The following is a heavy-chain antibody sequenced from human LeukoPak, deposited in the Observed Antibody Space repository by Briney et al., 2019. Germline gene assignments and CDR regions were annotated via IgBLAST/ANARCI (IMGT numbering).Heavy chain of an antibody. Sequence: SETLSLTCTVSGGSISSYYWSWIRQPPGKGLEWIGCIYYSGSTNYNPSLKSRVTISVDTSKNQFSLKLSSVTAADTAVYYCASFAMERLPHNGFDVWGQGTTVTVSS. CDR2: IYYSGST. CDR1: GGSISSYY. J-gene: IGHJ3*01. D-gene: IGHD1-26*01. CDR3: ASFAMERLPHNGFDV. V-gene: IGHV4-59*01.